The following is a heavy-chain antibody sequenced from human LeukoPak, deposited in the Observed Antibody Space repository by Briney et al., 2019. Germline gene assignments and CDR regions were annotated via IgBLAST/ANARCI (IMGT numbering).Heavy chain of an antibody. CDR3: SRSQFDY. J-gene: IGHJ4*02. CDR2: INGDGTIT. V-gene: IGHV3-74*03. Sequence: GGSLRLSCAASGFVFSSYWMLWVRHVPGKGLVWVSRINGDGTITTYADFAKGRFTISRDNTKNILHLARNTLIAEDTGIYYCSRSQFDYWGQGILVTVSS. CDR1: GFVFSSYW.